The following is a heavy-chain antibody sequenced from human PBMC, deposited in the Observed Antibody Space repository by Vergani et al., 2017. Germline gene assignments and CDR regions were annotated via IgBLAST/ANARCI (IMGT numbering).Heavy chain of an antibody. CDR3: AAYCSSTSCSYFDY. V-gene: IGHV3-23*04. J-gene: IGHJ4*02. Sequence: EVQLVESGGGLVQPGGSLRLSCAASGFTVSSNYMSWVRQAPGKGLEWVSVISGSGGSTYYADSVKGRFTISRDNSKNTLYLQMNSLRAEDTAVYYCAAYCSSTSCSYFDYWGQGTLVTVSS. D-gene: IGHD2-2*01. CDR1: GFTVSSNY. CDR2: ISGSGGST.